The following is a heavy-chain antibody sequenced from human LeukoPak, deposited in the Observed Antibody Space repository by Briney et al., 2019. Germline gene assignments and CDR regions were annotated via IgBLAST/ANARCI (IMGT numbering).Heavy chain of an antibody. Sequence: SETLSLTCIVSGGSIGSSSYYWGWVRQPPGKGLEWIGSIYYSGSTYYNPSLKSRVTISVDTSKNQFSLKLSSVTAADTAVYYCARHSSIRSPFVYWGQGTRVTVSS. V-gene: IGHV4-39*01. CDR1: GGSIGSSSYY. J-gene: IGHJ4*02. CDR2: IYYSGST. CDR3: ARHSSIRSPFVY. D-gene: IGHD6-19*01.